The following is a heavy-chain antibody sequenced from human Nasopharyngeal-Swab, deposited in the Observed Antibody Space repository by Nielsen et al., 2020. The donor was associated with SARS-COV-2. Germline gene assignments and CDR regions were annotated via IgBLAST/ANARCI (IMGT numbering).Heavy chain of an antibody. J-gene: IGHJ4*02. CDR1: GFPFSSYA. CDR2: ISYDGSNK. V-gene: IGHV3-30-3*01. D-gene: IGHD6-13*01. CDR3: ARWSSSWSLVT. Sequence: GGSLRLSCAASGFPFSSYAMHWVRQAPGKGLEWVAVISYDGSNKYYADSVKGRFTISRDNSKNTLYLQMNSLRAEDTAVYYCARWSSSWSLVTWGQGTLVTVSS.